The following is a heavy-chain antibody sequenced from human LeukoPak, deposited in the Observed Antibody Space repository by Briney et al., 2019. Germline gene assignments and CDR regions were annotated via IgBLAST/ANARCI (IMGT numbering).Heavy chain of an antibody. D-gene: IGHD5-18*01. J-gene: IGHJ4*02. CDR2: IYSGSST. CDR1: GFTVSTNY. CDR3: AREGQSTAFDY. V-gene: IGHV3-53*01. Sequence: GGALRLSCAAPGFTVSTNYMNWVRQAPGKGLEWVSIIYSGSSTYYADSVKGRFTISRDNTKNTLYLQMNSLRAEDTAVYYCAREGQSTAFDYWGQGTLVTVSS.